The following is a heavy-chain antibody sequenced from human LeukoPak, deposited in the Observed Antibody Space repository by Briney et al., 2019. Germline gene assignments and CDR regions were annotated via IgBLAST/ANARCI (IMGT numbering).Heavy chain of an antibody. Sequence: PGGSLRLPCAASGFSFRTYEMTWVRQAPGKGLEWVSHISTSGSTINYADSVKGRFTISRDNAKNSLYLQMNSLRAEDTAVYYCARGGSYFVHWGQGTLVTVSS. J-gene: IGHJ4*02. CDR1: GFSFRTYE. V-gene: IGHV3-48*03. D-gene: IGHD3-16*01. CDR2: ISTSGSTI. CDR3: ARGGSYFVH.